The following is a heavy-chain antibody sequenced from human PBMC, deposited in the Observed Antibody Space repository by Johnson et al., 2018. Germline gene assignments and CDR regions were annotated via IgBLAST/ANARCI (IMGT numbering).Heavy chain of an antibody. J-gene: IGHJ6*04. V-gene: IGHV3-33*06. CDR3: AKIKPYCSGDSCPQYSHYGMDV. Sequence: QVQLVQSGGGVVQLGKSLRLFCAASGFTFNTYGMHWVRQAPGKGLEWVAVIWYDGSNKEYADSVKGRFTVSRDNSKNTLYLKMNSLRGEDTAVYYCAKIKPYCSGDSCPQYSHYGMDVWGKGTTVTVSS. CDR2: IWYDGSNK. D-gene: IGHD2-15*01. CDR1: GFTFNTYG.